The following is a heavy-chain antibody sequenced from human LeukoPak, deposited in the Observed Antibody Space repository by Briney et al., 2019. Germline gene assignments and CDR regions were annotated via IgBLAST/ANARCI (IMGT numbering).Heavy chain of an antibody. V-gene: IGHV3-48*03. J-gene: IGHJ5*02. CDR3: AGGCTNGVCYKGNWFDP. CDR1: GFTFSSYE. D-gene: IGHD2-8*01. Sequence: PGESLRLSCAASGFTFSSYEMNWVRQAPGKGLEWVSYISSSGSTIYYADSVKGRFTISRDNAKNSLYLQMNSLRAEDTAVYYCAGGCTNGVCYKGNWFDPWGQGTLVTVSS. CDR2: ISSSGSTI.